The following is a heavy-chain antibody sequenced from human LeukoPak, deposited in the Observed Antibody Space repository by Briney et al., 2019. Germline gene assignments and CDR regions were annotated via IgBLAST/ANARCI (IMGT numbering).Heavy chain of an antibody. V-gene: IGHV4-34*01. D-gene: IGHD3-10*01. J-gene: IGHJ4*02. Sequence: PSETLSLTCAVYGGSFSGYYWSWLRQPPGKGREWLGEINHSGSTNYNPSLKSRVTISVDTSKNQFSLKLSSVTAADTDVYYCARVWSAGLPDYWGQGTLVTVSS. CDR3: ARVWSAGLPDY. CDR2: INHSGST. CDR1: GGSFSGYY.